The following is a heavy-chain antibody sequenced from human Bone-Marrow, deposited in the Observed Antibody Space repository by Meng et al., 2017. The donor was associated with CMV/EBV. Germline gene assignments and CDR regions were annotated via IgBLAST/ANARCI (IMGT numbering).Heavy chain of an antibody. CDR1: GFTVSDDS. CDR3: AREIAARLEANWFDP. Sequence: GESLKISCAASGFTVSDDSMSWIRQGPGKGLEWVSYISSSGSTIYYEDSVKGRFTISRENAKKSLYLQMNSLRAEDKAAEYCAREIAARLEANWFDPWGQGTLVTVSS. V-gene: IGHV3-11*01. D-gene: IGHD6-6*01. CDR2: ISSSGSTI. J-gene: IGHJ5*02.